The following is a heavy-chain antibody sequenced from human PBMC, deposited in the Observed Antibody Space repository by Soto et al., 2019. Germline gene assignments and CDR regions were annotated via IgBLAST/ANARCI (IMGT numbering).Heavy chain of an antibody. V-gene: IGHV4-39*01. CDR1: GGSISSSSYY. CDR3: VAMSSSQPRYYYYYMDV. D-gene: IGHD6-6*01. CDR2: IYYSGST. Sequence: QLQLQESGPGLVKPSETLSLTCTVSGGSISSSSYYWGWIRQPPGKGLEWIGSIYYSGSTYYNPSLKSRVTISVDTSKNQFSLKLSSVTAADTAVYYCVAMSSSQPRYYYYYMDVWGKGTTVTVSS. J-gene: IGHJ6*03.